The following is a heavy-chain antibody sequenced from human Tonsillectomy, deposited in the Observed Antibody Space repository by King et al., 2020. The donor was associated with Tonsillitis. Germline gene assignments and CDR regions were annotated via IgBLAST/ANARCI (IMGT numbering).Heavy chain of an antibody. CDR1: GGAFSTHA. V-gene: IGHV1-69*01. CDR2: IIPTFQTP. Sequence: VQLVESGAEVKKPGSSVKVSCKASGGAFSTHAINWVRQAPGQGLEWMGGIIPTFQTPIYAQKFQDRVIITADESTTTAYMGVRSLTSEDTAVYYCARDSGDYYESSGFRGHYFDFWGQGTLVTVSS. D-gene: IGHD3-22*01. CDR3: ARDSGDYYESSGFRGHYFDF. J-gene: IGHJ4*02.